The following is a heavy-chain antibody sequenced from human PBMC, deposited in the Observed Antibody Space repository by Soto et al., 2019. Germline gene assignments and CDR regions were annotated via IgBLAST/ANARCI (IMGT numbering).Heavy chain of an antibody. Sequence: SETLSLTCTVSGGSISTYYWNWIRQPAGKRLEWLGRIYTSGSTNYNPSLKSRVTMSVDTSKNQFSLKLSSVTAADTAVYYCARNGYYYDSSGYYFAYWGQGTLVTVSS. CDR2: IYTSGST. D-gene: IGHD3-22*01. J-gene: IGHJ4*02. CDR1: GGSISTYY. V-gene: IGHV4-4*07. CDR3: ARNGYYYDSSGYYFAY.